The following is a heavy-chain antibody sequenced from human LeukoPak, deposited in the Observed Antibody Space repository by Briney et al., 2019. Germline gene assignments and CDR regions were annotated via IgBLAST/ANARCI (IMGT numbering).Heavy chain of an antibody. J-gene: IGHJ3*02. V-gene: IGHV4-39*01. D-gene: IGHD2/OR15-2a*01. CDR3: QGNIPAFDI. CDR1: GGSNSSSSYY. Sequence: SETLSLTCTVSGGSNSSSSYYWGWIRQPPVKGLEWIGSIYYSGSTYYNPSLKSRVTISVDTSKNQFSLKLSSVTAADTAVYYCQGNIPAFDIWGQGTMVTVSS. CDR2: IYYSGST.